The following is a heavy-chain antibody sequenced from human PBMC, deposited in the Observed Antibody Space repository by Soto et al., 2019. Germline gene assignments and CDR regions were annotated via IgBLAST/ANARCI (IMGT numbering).Heavy chain of an antibody. CDR1: GFTFSSYW. V-gene: IGHV3-74*01. CDR2: INSDGSST. J-gene: IGHJ4*02. D-gene: IGHD5-18*01. Sequence: GGSLRLSCAASGFTFSSYWMHWVRQAPGKGLVWVSRINSDGSSTSYADSVKGRFTISRDNAKNTLYLQMNSLRAEDTAVYYCARVAYSYGISRYYFDYWGQGTLVTVSS. CDR3: ARVAYSYGISRYYFDY.